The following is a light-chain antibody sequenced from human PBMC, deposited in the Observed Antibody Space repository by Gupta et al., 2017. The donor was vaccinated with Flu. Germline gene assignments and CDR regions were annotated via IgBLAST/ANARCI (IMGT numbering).Light chain of an antibody. CDR1: ALTNKY. CDR2: EDS. CDR3: YSTDSTGNNRV. J-gene: IGLJ3*02. Sequence: GKTARISVSGDALTNKYDYWYQQTAGQAPVLLIYEDSKRRSEIPERFSGSTSGTMATFTISGAQGEDEADYYCYSTDSTGNNRVFGGGTKLTVL. V-gene: IGLV3-10*01.